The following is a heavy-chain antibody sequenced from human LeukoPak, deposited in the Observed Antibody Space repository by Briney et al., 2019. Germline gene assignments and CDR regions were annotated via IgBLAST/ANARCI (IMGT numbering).Heavy chain of an antibody. Sequence: PGGSLRLSCAASGFTFSSYWMHWVRQAPGKGLVWVSRINSDGSSTSYADSVKGRFTISRDNAKNTLYLQMNSLRVEDTAVYYCARGGGYSYGPLDYWGQGTLVTVSS. J-gene: IGHJ4*02. D-gene: IGHD5-18*01. CDR3: ARGGGYSYGPLDY. CDR1: GFTFSSYW. V-gene: IGHV3-74*01. CDR2: INSDGSST.